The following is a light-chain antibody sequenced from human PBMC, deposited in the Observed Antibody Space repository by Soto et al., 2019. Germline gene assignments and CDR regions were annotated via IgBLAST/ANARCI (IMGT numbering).Light chain of an antibody. V-gene: IGKV3-20*01. CDR2: DAS. CDR1: QSVSRN. J-gene: IGKJ1*01. CDR3: QQYSSSRT. Sequence: ERVLRQSPGTLSLSPGERATLSCRASQSVSRNLAWYQQNPCQAPRLLIYDASSRATGIPVRFSGSGPETDFTLTITRLEPQDFAVYYCQQYSSSRTFGQGTKVDIK.